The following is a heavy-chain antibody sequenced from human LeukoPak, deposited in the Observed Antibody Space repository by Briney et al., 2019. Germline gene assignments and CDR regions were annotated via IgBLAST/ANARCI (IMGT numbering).Heavy chain of an antibody. V-gene: IGHV4-34*01. Sequence: SETLSLTCAVYGGSFSGYSWSRIRQPPGKGLEWIGEINHSGRTNSNPSLKSRVTISEDTSKNQFSLKLTSVTAADTAVYYCARAAAAAAGTGYYWGQGTLVTVSS. J-gene: IGHJ4*02. D-gene: IGHD6-13*01. CDR1: GGSFSGYS. CDR2: INHSGRT. CDR3: ARAAAAAAGTGYY.